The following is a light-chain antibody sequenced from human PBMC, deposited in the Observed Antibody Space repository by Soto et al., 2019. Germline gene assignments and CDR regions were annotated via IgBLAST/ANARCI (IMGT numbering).Light chain of an antibody. V-gene: IGLV1-40*01. Sequence: QSVLTQPPSVSVAPGQRATISCTGSDSNIGAGYDVHWYPQLPGTAPRLLMYGNNNRPSGVPDRFSGSKSGTSASLTIGGLQAEDEADYYCQTFDSSLSGFVVFGGGTQLHVL. CDR2: GNN. J-gene: IGLJ3*02. CDR1: DSNIGAGYD. CDR3: QTFDSSLSGFVV.